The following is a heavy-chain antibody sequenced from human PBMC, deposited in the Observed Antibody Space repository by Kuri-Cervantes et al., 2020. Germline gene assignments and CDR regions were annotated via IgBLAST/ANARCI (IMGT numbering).Heavy chain of an antibody. CDR2: IKQDGSEK. CDR1: GFTFSSYS. CDR3: AKDVIGIVGATGAFDY. Sequence: GESLKISCAASGFTFSSYSMNWVRQAPGKGLEWVANIKQDGSEKYYVDSVRGRFTISRDNAKNSLYLQMNSLRAEDTALYYCAKDVIGIVGATGAFDYWGQETLVTVSS. D-gene: IGHD1-26*01. J-gene: IGHJ4*02. V-gene: IGHV3-7*03.